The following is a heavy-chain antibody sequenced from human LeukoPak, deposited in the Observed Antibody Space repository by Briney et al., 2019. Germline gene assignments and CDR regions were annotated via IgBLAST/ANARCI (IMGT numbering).Heavy chain of an antibody. CDR3: AKDRGIAAADY. V-gene: IGHV3-7*01. CDR2: INQDGGEK. CDR1: GFTFSTYW. J-gene: IGHJ4*02. Sequence: PGGSLRLSCAASGFTFSTYWMSWVRQAPGKGLEWVANINQDGGEKYYVDSVKGRFTISRDNSKNTLYLQMNSLRAEDTAVYYCAKDRGIAAADYWGQGTLVTVSS. D-gene: IGHD6-13*01.